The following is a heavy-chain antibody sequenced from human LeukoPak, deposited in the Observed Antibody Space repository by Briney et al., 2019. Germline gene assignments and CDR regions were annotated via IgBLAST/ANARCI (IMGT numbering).Heavy chain of an antibody. CDR2: IYYSGST. D-gene: IGHD4-11*01. CDR1: GGSISSYY. CDR3: ARVQYGAFCP. J-gene: IGHJ5*02. V-gene: IGHV4-59*01. Sequence: SETLSLTCTVSGGSISSYYWSWIRQPPGKGLEWIGYIYYSGSTNYNPSLKSRVTISVDTSKNQFSLKLSSVPAADTAVYYCARVQYGAFCPWGQGTLVTVSS.